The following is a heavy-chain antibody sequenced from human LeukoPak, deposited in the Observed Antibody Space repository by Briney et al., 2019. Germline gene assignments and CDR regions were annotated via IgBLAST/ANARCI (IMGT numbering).Heavy chain of an antibody. Sequence: SQTLSLTCAASGGSISSGGYSWSWIRQPPGKGLEWIGYIYHSGSTYYNPSLNSRVTISVDRSKNQFSLKLSSVTAADTAVYYCARGSSGGSNYFDYWGQGTLVTVSS. CDR1: GGSISSGGYS. D-gene: IGHD3-10*01. CDR3: ARGSSGGSNYFDY. V-gene: IGHV4-30-2*01. J-gene: IGHJ4*02. CDR2: IYHSGST.